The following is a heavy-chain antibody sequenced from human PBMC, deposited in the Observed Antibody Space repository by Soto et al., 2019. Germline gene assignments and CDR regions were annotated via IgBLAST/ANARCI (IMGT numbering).Heavy chain of an antibody. CDR2: INHSGST. D-gene: IGHD2-8*01. V-gene: IGHV4-34*01. Sequence: SETLSLTCAVYGGSFSGYYWSWIRQPPGKGLEWIGEINHSGSTNYNPSLKSRVTISVDTSKNQFSLKLSSVTAADTAVYYCARAGVLIVYANRYYYYGMDVWGQGTTVTVSS. J-gene: IGHJ6*02. CDR3: ARAGVLIVYANRYYYYGMDV. CDR1: GGSFSGYY.